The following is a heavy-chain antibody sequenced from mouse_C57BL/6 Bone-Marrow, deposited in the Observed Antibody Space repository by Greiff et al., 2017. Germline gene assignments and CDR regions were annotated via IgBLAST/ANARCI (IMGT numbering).Heavy chain of an antibody. D-gene: IGHD1-1*01. Sequence: EVKLVESGGDLVKPGGSLKLSCAASGFTFSSYGMSWVRQTPDKRLEWVATISSGGSYTYYPDSVKGRFTISRDNAKKTLYLQMSSLKSEDTAMYYCARLTTVLYWYFDVWGTGTTVTVSS. CDR3: ARLTTVLYWYFDV. CDR1: GFTFSSYG. V-gene: IGHV5-6*01. J-gene: IGHJ1*03. CDR2: ISSGGSYT.